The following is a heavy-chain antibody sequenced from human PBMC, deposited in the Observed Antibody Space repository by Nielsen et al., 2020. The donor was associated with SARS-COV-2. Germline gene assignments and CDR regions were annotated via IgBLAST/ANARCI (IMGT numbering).Heavy chain of an antibody. D-gene: IGHD3-22*01. Sequence: SVKVSCKASGGTFSSYAISWVRQAPGQGLEWMGRIIPILGIANYAQKFQGRVTITADKSTSTAYMELSSLRSEDTAVYYCARRGDYYDSSGYFDALDIWGQGTMVTVSS. CDR2: IIPILGIA. CDR1: GGTFSSYA. CDR3: ARRGDYYDSSGYFDALDI. V-gene: IGHV1-69*04. J-gene: IGHJ3*02.